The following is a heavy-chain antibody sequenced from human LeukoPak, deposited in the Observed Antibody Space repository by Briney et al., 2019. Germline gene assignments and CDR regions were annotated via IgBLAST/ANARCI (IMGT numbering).Heavy chain of an antibody. CDR3: AKDLRSGQYHALG. CDR1: GFTFSTYV. D-gene: IGHD2-2*01. V-gene: IGHV3-23*01. Sequence: GGSLRLSCAASGFTFSTYVFGWVRQAPGKGLEWVSTISGSGGSTYYADSVKGRFTISRDNSKNTVYLQMNSLRAEDTAAYYCAKDLRSGQYHALGWGQGTLVTVSS. CDR2: ISGSGGST. J-gene: IGHJ4*02.